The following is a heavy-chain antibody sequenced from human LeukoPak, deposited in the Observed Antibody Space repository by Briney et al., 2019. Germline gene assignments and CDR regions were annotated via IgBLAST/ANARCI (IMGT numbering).Heavy chain of an antibody. CDR1: GYSISSGYY. CDR3: ARRGGHGGSFDY. D-gene: IGHD4-23*01. CDR2: MYYSGSGSA. Sequence: SETLSLTCTVSGYSISSGYYWGWIRQPPGKGLEWIGYMYYSGSGSANYNPSLKSRVSISVDTSKNHFSLKLSSVTAADTAVYYCARRGGHGGSFDYWGQGTLVTVSS. V-gene: IGHV4-38-2*02. J-gene: IGHJ4*02.